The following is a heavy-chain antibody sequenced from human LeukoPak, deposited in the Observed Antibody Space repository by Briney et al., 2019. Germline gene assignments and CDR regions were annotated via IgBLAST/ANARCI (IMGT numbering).Heavy chain of an antibody. CDR2: IIPIFGTA. J-gene: IGHJ3*02. D-gene: IGHD1-26*01. CDR1: GGTFSSYA. Sequence: ASVKVSCKASGGTFSSYAISWVRQAPGQGLEWMGGIIPIFGTANYAQKFQGRVTITADESTSTAYMELSSLRSEDTAVYYCAKDAYSGSYYTAFDIWGQGTMVTVSS. CDR3: AKDAYSGSYYTAFDI. V-gene: IGHV1-69*13.